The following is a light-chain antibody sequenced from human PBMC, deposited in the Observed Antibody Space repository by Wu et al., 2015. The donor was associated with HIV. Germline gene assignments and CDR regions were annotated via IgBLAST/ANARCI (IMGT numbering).Light chain of an antibody. V-gene: IGKV3-15*01. J-gene: IGKJ2*03. Sequence: EIVMTQSPATLSVSPGERATLSCRASQSVSSNLAWYQQKPGQAPRLLIYGASTRATGIPARFSGSGSGTEFTLTISSMQSEDFAVYYCQQYSKWPGSFGQGTKLEIK. CDR3: QQYSKWPGS. CDR2: GAS. CDR1: QSVSSN.